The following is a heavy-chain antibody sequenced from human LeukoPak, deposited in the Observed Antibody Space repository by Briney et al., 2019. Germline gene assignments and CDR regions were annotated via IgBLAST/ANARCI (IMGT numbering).Heavy chain of an antibody. V-gene: IGHV3-48*04. CDR1: GFTFSGYS. CDR3: ARDYTGYFP. Sequence: GGSLRLSCAASGFTFSGYSLNWVRQAPGKGLEWISYISTAGTTVYYADSVKGRFAISRDNAKNSLYLQMNSLRVEDTAVYYCARDYTGYFPWGQGTLVIVSS. J-gene: IGHJ5*02. CDR2: ISTAGTTV. D-gene: IGHD3-9*01.